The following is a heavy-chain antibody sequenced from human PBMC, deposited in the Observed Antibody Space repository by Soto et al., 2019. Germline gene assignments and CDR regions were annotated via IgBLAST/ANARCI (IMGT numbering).Heavy chain of an antibody. CDR2: LIPLLGLA. CDR1: GGTFSNST. V-gene: IGHV1-69*02. CDR3: ARFKLGDDY. Sequence: QVQLVQSGAEVRKPGSSVKVSCQASGGTFSNSTVTWVRQAPGQGLEWMGRLIPLLGLANYAQKFRGRLTITADKSPPTAYMELRSLRSEDTAIYYCARFKLGDDYWGQGTLVTVSS. D-gene: IGHD5-12*01. J-gene: IGHJ4*02.